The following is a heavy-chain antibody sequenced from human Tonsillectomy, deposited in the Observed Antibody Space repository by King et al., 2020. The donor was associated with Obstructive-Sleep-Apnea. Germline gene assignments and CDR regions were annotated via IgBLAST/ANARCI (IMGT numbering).Heavy chain of an antibody. CDR2: IYYTGST. CDR1: GGSISSRSYY. J-gene: IGHJ6*02. CDR3: ARVGIVGPTRFDYYGLDV. D-gene: IGHD1-26*01. Sequence: VQLQESGPGLVKPSQTLSLTCTVSGGSISSRSYYWCWIRQPPGECLEWIGFIYYTGSTYYNPSARSRVSISADTSKNQSSLRLCSVTAADTAVYYCARVGIVGPTRFDYYGLDVWGQGTTVTVSS. V-gene: IGHV4-30-4*01.